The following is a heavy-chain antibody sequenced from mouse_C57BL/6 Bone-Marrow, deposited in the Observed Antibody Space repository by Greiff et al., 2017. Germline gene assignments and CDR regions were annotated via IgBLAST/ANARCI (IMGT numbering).Heavy chain of an antibody. CDR3: TSITTAYFDY. CDR2: IRLKSDNYAT. D-gene: IGHD1-1*01. J-gene: IGHJ2*01. V-gene: IGHV6-3*01. Sequence: EVKLEESGGGLVQPGGSMKLSCVASGFTFSNYWMNWVRQSPEKGLEWVAQIRLKSDNYATHYAESVKGRFTISRDDSKSSVYLQMNNLRAEDTGIYYCTSITTAYFDYWGQGTTLTVSS. CDR1: GFTFSNYW.